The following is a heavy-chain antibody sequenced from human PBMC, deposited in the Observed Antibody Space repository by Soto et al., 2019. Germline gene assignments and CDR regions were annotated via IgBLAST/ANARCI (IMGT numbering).Heavy chain of an antibody. CDR1: GGSISSSSYY. CDR3: ARQPRNSMIVGVIDHSWGDNWFDP. V-gene: IGHV4-39*01. Sequence: QLQLQESGPGLVKPSETLSLTCTVSGGSISSSSYYWGWIRQPPGKGLEWIGSIYYSGSTYYNPSLKSRVTISGDTSKTQFSLMLSSATAADTAVYYCARQPRNSMIVGVIDHSWGDNWFDPCGQGTLVTVSS. CDR2: IYYSGST. D-gene: IGHD3-22*01. J-gene: IGHJ5*02.